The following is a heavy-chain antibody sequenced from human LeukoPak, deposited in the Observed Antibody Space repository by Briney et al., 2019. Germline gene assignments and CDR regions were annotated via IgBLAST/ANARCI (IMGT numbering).Heavy chain of an antibody. CDR1: GGSITSGDYY. D-gene: IGHD2-21*02. CDR2: IFYSGST. V-gene: IGHV4-30-4*08. Sequence: SETLSLTCTVSGGSITSGDYYWSWIPRPPGKGLGWIGYIFYSGSTYYDPSLKSRVSISVDTSKNQFSLKLSSVTAADTAVYYCARGLDPRPCGGDCYSDYWGQGTLVTVSS. J-gene: IGHJ4*02. CDR3: ARGLDPRPCGGDCYSDY.